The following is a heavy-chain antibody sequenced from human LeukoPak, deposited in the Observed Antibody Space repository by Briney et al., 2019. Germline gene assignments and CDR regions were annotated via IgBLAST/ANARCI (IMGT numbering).Heavy chain of an antibody. CDR1: GLTFSNAW. V-gene: IGHV3-15*01. D-gene: IGHD2-21*01. Sequence: PGGSLSLFCAASGLTFSNAWMSWVRQAPGKGREGVGRIKSRTDGGTTDYAAPVKGKFTISRDDSKNTLYLQMNSLKTEDTAVYYCIPMWAFHMWGQGTMVTVSS. J-gene: IGHJ3*02. CDR2: IKSRTDGGTT. CDR3: IPMWAFHM.